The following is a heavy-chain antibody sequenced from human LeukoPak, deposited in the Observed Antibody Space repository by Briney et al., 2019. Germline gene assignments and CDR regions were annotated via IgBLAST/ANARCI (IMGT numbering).Heavy chain of an antibody. J-gene: IGHJ4*02. V-gene: IGHV3-21*01. CDR3: ARDHVRGVSDY. CDR2: ISSSSSYI. D-gene: IGHD3-10*02. CDR1: GFTFSTYS. Sequence: GGSLRLSCAASGFTFSTYSMNWVRQAPGKGLEWVSSISSSSSYIYYADSVKGRFTISRDNAKNSLYLQMNSLRAEDTAVYYCARDHVRGVSDYWGQGTLVTVSS.